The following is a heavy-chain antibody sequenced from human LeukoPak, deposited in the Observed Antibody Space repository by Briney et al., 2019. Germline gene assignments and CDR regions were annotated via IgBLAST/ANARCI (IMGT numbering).Heavy chain of an antibody. V-gene: IGHV3-21*04. CDR3: AKGPYSSGWYLDS. CDR1: GFTFSRYP. CDR2: ISGDVSYI. D-gene: IGHD6-19*01. J-gene: IGHJ4*02. Sequence: GGSLRLSCAASGFTFSRYPMNWVRQVPGKGLEGISSISGDVSYIYYTDSVKGRFTISRDNAKNSLFLQMNSLRAEDTAFYYCAKGPYSSGWYLDSWGQGTLVTVSS.